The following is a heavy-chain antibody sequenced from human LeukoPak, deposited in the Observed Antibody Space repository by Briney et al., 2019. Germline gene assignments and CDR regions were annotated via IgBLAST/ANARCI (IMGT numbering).Heavy chain of an antibody. V-gene: IGHV3-21*01. J-gene: IGHJ4*02. CDR2: ISSSSSYI. CDR3: ARRGDYSGYDTAPFDY. CDR1: GFTFDDYA. Sequence: PGGSLRLSCAASGFTFDDYAMHWVRQAPGKGLEWVSSISSSSSYIYYADSVKGRFTISRDNAKNSLYLQMNSLRAEDTAVYYCARRGDYSGYDTAPFDYWGQGTLVTVSS. D-gene: IGHD5-12*01.